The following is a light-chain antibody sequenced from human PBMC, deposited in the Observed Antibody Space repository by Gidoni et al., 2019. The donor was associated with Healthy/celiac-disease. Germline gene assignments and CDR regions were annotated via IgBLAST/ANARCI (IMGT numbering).Light chain of an antibody. V-gene: IGKV1-33*01. CDR2: DAS. CDR1: QDIRNY. Sequence: DIQMTQSPSSLSASVGDRVTLTCQASQDIRNYLNWYQQKPGKAPKLLIYDASNLETGVPSRFSGSGSGTDFTFTISSLQPEDIATYYCQQYDNSFTFGPGTKVEIK. J-gene: IGKJ3*01. CDR3: QQYDNSFT.